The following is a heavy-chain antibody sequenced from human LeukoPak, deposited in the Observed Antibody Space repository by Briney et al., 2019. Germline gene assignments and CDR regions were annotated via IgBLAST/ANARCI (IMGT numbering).Heavy chain of an antibody. Sequence: GGSLRLSCVASGFTLSSYSMNWVRQAPRQGLEWVSYISSSSNTIYYADSVKGRFTISRDNAKNSLYLQMNSLRVEDTAVYYCARGQWELPRFDYWGQGTLVTVSS. CDR1: GFTLSSYS. CDR3: ARGQWELPRFDY. J-gene: IGHJ4*02. V-gene: IGHV3-48*01. CDR2: ISSSSNTI. D-gene: IGHD1-26*01.